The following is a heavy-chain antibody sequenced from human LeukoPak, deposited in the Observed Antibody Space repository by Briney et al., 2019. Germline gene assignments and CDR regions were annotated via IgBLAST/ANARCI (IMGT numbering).Heavy chain of an antibody. D-gene: IGHD2-21*02. CDR2: LSRVSTYI. V-gene: IGHV3-21*01. J-gene: IGHJ6*03. CDR1: GFTFTDYS. Sequence: GGSLRLSCSASGFTFTDYSMSWVRQAPGKGLEWVSILSRVSTYIYYADSVKGRFTVSRDNAKSSLYLQMTSLRAEDTAVYFCAREGGDGDYYYYMDVWGKGTTVTVSS. CDR3: AREGGDGDYYYYMDV.